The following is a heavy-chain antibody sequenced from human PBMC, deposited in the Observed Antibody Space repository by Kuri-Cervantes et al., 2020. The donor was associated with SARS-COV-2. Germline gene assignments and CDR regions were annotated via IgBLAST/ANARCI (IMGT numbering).Heavy chain of an antibody. CDR3: ARDLGYVQLERRPYYYGMDV. CDR1: GFTFSSYG. J-gene: IGHJ6*02. V-gene: IGHV3-30*03. D-gene: IGHD1-1*01. Sequence: GESLKISCAASGFTFSSYGMHWVRQAPGKGLEWVAVISYDGSNKYYADSVKGRFTISRDNSKNTLYLQMNSLRAEDTAVYYCARDLGYVQLERRPYYYGMDVWGQGTMVTVS. CDR2: ISYDGSNK.